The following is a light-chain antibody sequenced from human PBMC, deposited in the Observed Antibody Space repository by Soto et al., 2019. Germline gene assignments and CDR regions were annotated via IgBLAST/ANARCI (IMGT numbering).Light chain of an antibody. CDR2: AVS. J-gene: IGLJ1*01. CDR1: SSDIGSYDH. CDR3: SSYTDRQSYL. Sequence: QSALTQPASVSGSPGQSITISCSGTSSDIGSYDHVAWYQQFPGKSPKLIIYAVSDRPSGVSDRFSGSKSGISASLTISGLQTEDEADYYCSSYTDRQSYLFXTGTKVTVL. V-gene: IGLV2-14*03.